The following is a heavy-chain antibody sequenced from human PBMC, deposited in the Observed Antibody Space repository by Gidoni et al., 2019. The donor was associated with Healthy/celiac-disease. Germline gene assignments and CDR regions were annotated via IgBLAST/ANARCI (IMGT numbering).Heavy chain of an antibody. CDR2: ISSSSSYI. Sequence: EVQLVESGGGLVKPGGSLRLSCAASGFTFSSYSMTWVRQAPGKGLEWVSSISSSSSYIYYADSVKGRFTISRDNAKNSLYLQMNSLRAEDTAVYYCARDFRVASSGWYEDYYYYMDVWGKGTTVTVSS. CDR1: GFTFSSYS. D-gene: IGHD6-19*01. V-gene: IGHV3-21*01. CDR3: ARDFRVASSGWYEDYYYYMDV. J-gene: IGHJ6*03.